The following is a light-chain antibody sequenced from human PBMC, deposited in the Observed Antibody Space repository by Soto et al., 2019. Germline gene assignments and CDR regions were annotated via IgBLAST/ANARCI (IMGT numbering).Light chain of an antibody. CDR1: QSVSSN. V-gene: IGKV3-15*01. Sequence: EIVMTQSPATLSVSPGERATLSCRASQSVSSNLAWYQQKPGQAPRLLIYGASTRATGIPARFSGSGSWTEFTLTISSLQSEDFAVYFCQQYNNWPVTFGQGTKVEIK. CDR2: GAS. CDR3: QQYNNWPVT. J-gene: IGKJ1*01.